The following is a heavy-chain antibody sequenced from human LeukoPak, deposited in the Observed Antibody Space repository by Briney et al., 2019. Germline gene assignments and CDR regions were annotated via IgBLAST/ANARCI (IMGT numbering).Heavy chain of an antibody. J-gene: IGHJ4*02. V-gene: IGHV1-8*01. D-gene: IGHD3-22*01. CDR3: ARGLSYYYDSSGDFGLY. CDR1: GYTFTSYD. Sequence: GASVKVSCKASGYTFTSYDINWVRQATGQGLEWMGWMDPNSGNTGYAQKFQGRVTMTRDTSISTAYMELSSLRSEGTAVYYCARGLSYYYDSSGDFGLYWGQGTLVTVSS. CDR2: MDPNSGNT.